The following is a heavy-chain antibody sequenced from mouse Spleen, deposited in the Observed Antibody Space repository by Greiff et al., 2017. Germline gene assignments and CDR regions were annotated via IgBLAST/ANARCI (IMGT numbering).Heavy chain of an antibody. V-gene: IGHV5-9-1*01. CDR1: GFTFSSYA. D-gene: IGHD4-1*01. Sequence: EVKLMESGGGLVKPGGSLKLSCAASGFTFSSYAMSWVRQTPEKRLEWVATISSGGSYTYYPDSVKGRFTISRDNAKNTLYLQMSSLRSEDTAMYYCARPNWDTYFDYWGQGTTLTVSS. CDR3: ARPNWDTYFDY. CDR2: ISSGGSYT. J-gene: IGHJ2*01.